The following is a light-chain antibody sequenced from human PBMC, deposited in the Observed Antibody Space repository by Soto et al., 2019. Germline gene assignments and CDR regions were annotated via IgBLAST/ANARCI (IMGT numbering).Light chain of an antibody. CDR3: QQYGTSFT. CDR1: QSVRSSY. V-gene: IGKV3-20*01. J-gene: IGKJ3*01. Sequence: EIVLTQSPGTLSLSPGERATLSCRASQSVRSSYLAWYQQKPGQAPRLLIYGAFRRATGIPDRFSGSGSGTDFTLTINRLEPEDFAVYYCQQYGTSFTFGPGTKVVSN. CDR2: GAF.